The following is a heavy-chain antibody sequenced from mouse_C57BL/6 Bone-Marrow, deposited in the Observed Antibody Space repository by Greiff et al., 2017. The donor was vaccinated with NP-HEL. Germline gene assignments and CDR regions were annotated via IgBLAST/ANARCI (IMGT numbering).Heavy chain of an antibody. Sequence: VQLQESGPGLVAPSPSLSITCTVSGFSLTSYGVSWVRQPPGKGLEWLGVIWGDGSTHYHSALISRLSISKDNSKRQVFSKLNSLQTDDTATYYCAKRDSSGFFAYWGQGTLVTVSA. CDR1: GFSLTSYG. CDR2: IWGDGST. J-gene: IGHJ3*01. V-gene: IGHV2-3*01. D-gene: IGHD3-2*02. CDR3: AKRDSSGFFAY.